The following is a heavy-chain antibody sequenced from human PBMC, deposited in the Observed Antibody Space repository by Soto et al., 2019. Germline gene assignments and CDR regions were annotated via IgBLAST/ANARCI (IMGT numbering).Heavy chain of an antibody. J-gene: IGHJ4*02. CDR3: ARDIYTANNEDRYDY. D-gene: IGHD1-1*01. V-gene: IGHV1-3*01. CDR1: GYSFTTYA. Sequence: ASVKVSCKASGYSFTTYAMHWVRQAPGQRLEWLGWINPGNGNTGYSQKFQGRVTLTRDTSARTAYMELSSLRSEDTAVYYCARDIYTANNEDRYDYWGQGTLVTVSS. CDR2: INPGNGNT.